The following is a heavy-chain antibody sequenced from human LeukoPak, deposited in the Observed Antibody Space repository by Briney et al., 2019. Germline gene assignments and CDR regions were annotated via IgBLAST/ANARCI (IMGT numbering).Heavy chain of an antibody. J-gene: IGHJ4*02. Sequence: PGGSLRLSCAASGFTFSSYSMNWVREAPGKGLEWVSYISSSSSTIYYADSVKGRFTISRDNAKNSLYLQMNSLGAEDTAVYYCAREGGGYCSSTSCYGWYWGQGTLVTVSS. D-gene: IGHD2-2*01. CDR2: ISSSSSTI. V-gene: IGHV3-48*01. CDR3: AREGGGYCSSTSCYGWY. CDR1: GFTFSSYS.